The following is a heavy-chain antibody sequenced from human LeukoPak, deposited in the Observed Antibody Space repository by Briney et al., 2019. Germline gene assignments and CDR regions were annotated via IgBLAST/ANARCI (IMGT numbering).Heavy chain of an antibody. CDR3: AKIIAVREYYWYGMDV. V-gene: IGHV3-21*04. Sequence: GGSLRLSCAASGFTFSSYSMNWVRQAPGKGLEWVSFIISSSTYKYYVDSVKGRFSISRDNAQNSLYLQMNSLRTEDTAVYYCAKIIAVREYYWYGMDVWGQGTTVTVSS. J-gene: IGHJ6*02. D-gene: IGHD3-10*01. CDR1: GFTFSSYS. CDR2: IISSSTYK.